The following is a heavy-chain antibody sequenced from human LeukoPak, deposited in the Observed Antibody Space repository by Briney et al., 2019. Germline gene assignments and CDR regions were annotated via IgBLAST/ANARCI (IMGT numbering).Heavy chain of an antibody. Sequence: PGGSLRLSCAASGFTFSSYAMHWVRQAPGKGLEYVSAISSNGGSTYYADSVKGRFTISRDNAKNSLHLQMDSLRVEDTAFYYCAKDNRRHYTSGPNPDSLHWGQGALVTVSS. CDR2: ISSNGGST. CDR3: AKDNRRHYTSGPNPDSLH. CDR1: GFTFSSYA. V-gene: IGHV3-64*02. D-gene: IGHD6-19*01. J-gene: IGHJ4*02.